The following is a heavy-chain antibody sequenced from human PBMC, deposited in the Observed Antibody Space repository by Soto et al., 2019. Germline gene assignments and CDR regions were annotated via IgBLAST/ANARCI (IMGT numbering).Heavy chain of an antibody. CDR3: AREPTYYCGSGAGYGMDV. CDR2: IYYSGST. CDR1: GGSISSGDYY. D-gene: IGHD3-10*01. J-gene: IGHJ6*02. V-gene: IGHV4-30-4*01. Sequence: SETLSLTCTVSGGSISSGDYYWSWIRQPPGKGLEWIGYIYYSGSTYYNPSLKSRVTISVDTSKNQFSLKLSSVTAADTAVYYCAREPTYYCGSGAGYGMDVWGQGTTVTVSS.